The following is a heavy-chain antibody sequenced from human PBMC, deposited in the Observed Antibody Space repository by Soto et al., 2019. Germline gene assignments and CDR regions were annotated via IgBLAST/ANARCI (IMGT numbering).Heavy chain of an antibody. CDR2: IYYSGST. V-gene: IGHV4-31*03. D-gene: IGHD6-13*01. CDR1: GGSISSGGYY. CDR3: SSSPRGIAAAGTGY. Sequence: SETLSLTCTVSGGSISSGGYYWSWIRQHPGEGLEWIGYIYYSGSTYYNPSLKSRVTISVDTSKNQFSLKLSSVTAADTAVYYCSSSPRGIAAAGTGYWGQRTLVTVSS. J-gene: IGHJ4*02.